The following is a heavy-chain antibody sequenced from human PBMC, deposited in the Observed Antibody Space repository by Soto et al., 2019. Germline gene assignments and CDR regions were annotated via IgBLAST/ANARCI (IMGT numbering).Heavy chain of an antibody. D-gene: IGHD1-26*01. J-gene: IGHJ4*02. CDR1: GDPINTYT. CDR3: ARGDQELDY. CDR2: IFSSGST. V-gene: IGHV4-59*01. Sequence: PSETLSLTCTVSGDPINTYTWTWIRQPPGKGLEWIGYIFSSGSTNYNPSLQSRLTMSVDTSKNLFSPKLNSVTAADTAVYYCARGDQELDYWGQGTLVTVSS.